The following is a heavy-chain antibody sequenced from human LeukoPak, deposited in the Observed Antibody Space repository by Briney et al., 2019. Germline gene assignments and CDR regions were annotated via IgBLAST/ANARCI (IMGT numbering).Heavy chain of an antibody. Sequence: GGSLRLSCAASGFTFSSHGMHWVRQAPGKGLEGVAFIRYDGSNKYYADSVKGRFTISRDNSKNTLYLQMNSLRAEDTAVYYCAKDSRGYSTRKEFDYWGQGILVTVSS. J-gene: IGHJ4*02. V-gene: IGHV3-30*02. CDR3: AKDSRGYSTRKEFDY. CDR2: IRYDGSNK. CDR1: GFTFSSHG. D-gene: IGHD5-18*01.